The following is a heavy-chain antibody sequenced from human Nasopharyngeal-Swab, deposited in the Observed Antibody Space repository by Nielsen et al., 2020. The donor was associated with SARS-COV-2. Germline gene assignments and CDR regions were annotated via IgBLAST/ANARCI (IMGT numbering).Heavy chain of an antibody. CDR3: ARPIGSIGYDQLAPLS. CDR2: ISAYNGNT. CDR1: GYTFSKYG. D-gene: IGHD5-12*01. J-gene: IGHJ4*02. Sequence: ASVKVSCKASGYTFSKYGIHWVRQAPGQGLGWMGWISAYNGNTNYAWKFQGRLTMTTDTSTSKAYMELRSLTSDDTAVYYCARPIGSIGYDQLAPLSWGQGTLVTVSS. V-gene: IGHV1-18*04.